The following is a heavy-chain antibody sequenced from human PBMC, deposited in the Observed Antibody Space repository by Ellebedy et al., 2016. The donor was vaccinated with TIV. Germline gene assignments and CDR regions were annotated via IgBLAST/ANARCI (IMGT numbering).Heavy chain of an antibody. J-gene: IGHJ5*02. CDR3: ARDKYGGYGFDP. CDR2: ISGKGDIT. Sequence: GESLKISCAASGFTFSSYFMHWVRQAPGMGLEYLASISGKGDITYYANSVKGRFTISRDNSKNTLYLQLGSLRGEDMAVYYCARDKYGGYGFDPWGQGTLVTVSS. CDR1: GFTFSSYF. V-gene: IGHV3-64*01. D-gene: IGHD5-12*01.